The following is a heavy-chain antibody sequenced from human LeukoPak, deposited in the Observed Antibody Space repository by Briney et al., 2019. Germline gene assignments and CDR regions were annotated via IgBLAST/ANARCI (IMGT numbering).Heavy chain of an antibody. CDR2: INPNSGGT. D-gene: IGHD3-10*01. CDR3: ARDLYGSGEVPSGMDV. Sequence: ASVKVSCKASGYTFTGYYMHWVRQAPGRGLEWMGWINPNSGGTNYAQKFQGWVTMTRDTSISTAYMELSRLRSDDTAVYYCARDLYGSGEVPSGMDVWGKGTTVTVSS. J-gene: IGHJ6*04. V-gene: IGHV1-2*04. CDR1: GYTFTGYY.